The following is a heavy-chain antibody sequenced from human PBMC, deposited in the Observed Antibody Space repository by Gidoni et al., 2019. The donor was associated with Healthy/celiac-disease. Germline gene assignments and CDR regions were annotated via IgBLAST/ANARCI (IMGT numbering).Heavy chain of an antibody. CDR1: GFTFSSYA. J-gene: IGHJ1*01. Sequence: QVQLVESGGGVVQPGRSLRLSCAASGFTFSSYAMHWVRQAPGKGLEWVAVISHDGSNKYYADSVKGRFTISRDNSKNTLYLQMNSLRAEDTAVYYCARDSSSWSETPEYFQHWGQGTLVTVSS. V-gene: IGHV3-30-3*01. D-gene: IGHD6-13*01. CDR2: ISHDGSNK. CDR3: ARDSSSWSETPEYFQH.